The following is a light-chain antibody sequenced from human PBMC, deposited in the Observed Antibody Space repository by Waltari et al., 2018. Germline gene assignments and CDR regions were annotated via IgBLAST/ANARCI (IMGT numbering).Light chain of an antibody. CDR3: QVWDSSTGV. J-gene: IGLJ3*02. CDR1: NIGSKN. CDR2: RAS. Sequence: SYELTQPLSVSVALGQTARIPCGGNNIGSKNVHWYQQKPGQAPVLVIYRASNRPSGIPERFSGSNSGNTATMTISRAQAGEEADYYCQVWDSSTGVFGGGTKLTVL. V-gene: IGLV3-9*01.